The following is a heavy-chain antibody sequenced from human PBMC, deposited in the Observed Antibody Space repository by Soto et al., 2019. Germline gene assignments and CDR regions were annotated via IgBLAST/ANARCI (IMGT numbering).Heavy chain of an antibody. D-gene: IGHD2-15*01. CDR3: ARDRGNADFDY. CDR2: IIPIFGTA. V-gene: IGHV1-69*13. J-gene: IGHJ4*02. CDR1: GGTFSSYA. Sequence: EASVKVSCKASGGTFSSYAISWVRQAPGQGLEWMGGIIPIFGTANYAQKFQGRVTITADESTSTAYMELSSLRSEDTAVYYCARDRGNADFDYWGQGTLVTVSS.